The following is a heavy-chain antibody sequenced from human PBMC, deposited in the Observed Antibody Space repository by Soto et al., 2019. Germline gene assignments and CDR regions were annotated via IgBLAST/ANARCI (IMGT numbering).Heavy chain of an antibody. CDR3: ARGLISGSHYSGGWYYFDS. J-gene: IGHJ4*02. CDR2: INHSGSA. D-gene: IGHD1-26*01. V-gene: IGHV4-34*01. Sequence: QVQLQQSGAGLLKPSETLSLTCDVYGGSFSDYIWTWIRQTPGKGLQWIGQINHSGSANYNPSLXSRVTISVHTPXXXFXXERSSVTAADTAVYYCARGLISGSHYSGGWYYFDSWGQGTQVTVSS. CDR1: GGSFSDYI.